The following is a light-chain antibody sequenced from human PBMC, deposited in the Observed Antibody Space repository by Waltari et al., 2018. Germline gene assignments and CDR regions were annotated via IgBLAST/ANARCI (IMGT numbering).Light chain of an antibody. J-gene: IGLJ1*01. Sequence: QSALTQPRSVSGSPGQSVTISCTGTSSDVGGYYFVSWYQQHPGKAPKLLIYDVSKLPSGAPVDFAGSTSGNTASLTISGLQAEDGAVDFGCSDAGAYTLGVFGTGTKVTVL. CDR1: SSDVGGYYF. V-gene: IGLV2-11*01. CDR3: CSDAGAYTLGV. CDR2: DVS.